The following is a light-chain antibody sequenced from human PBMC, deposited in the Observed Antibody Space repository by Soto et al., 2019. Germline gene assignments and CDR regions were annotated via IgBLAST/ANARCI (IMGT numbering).Light chain of an antibody. V-gene: IGKV1-9*01. CDR1: QVISSY. J-gene: IGKJ5*01. Sequence: DIKLTQSPSFLSASVGDRVTITCRASQVISSYLAWYQQKPGKAPKLLIYAASTLQSGVPSRFSGSRSGTEFTPTISSLQPEDFATYYCQQANSFPPTFGQGTRLEIK. CDR2: AAS. CDR3: QQANSFPPT.